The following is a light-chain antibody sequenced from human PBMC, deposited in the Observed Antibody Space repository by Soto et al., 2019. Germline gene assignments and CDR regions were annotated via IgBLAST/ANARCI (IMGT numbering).Light chain of an antibody. J-gene: IGLJ1*01. V-gene: IGLV1-51*01. CDR3: SSYSTSFFYV. CDR1: SSNIGGNS. Sequence: QSVLTQPPSVSAAPGQKVTISCSGSSSNIGGNSVSWYQQLPGTAPKLLIYGVTNRPSGVSYRFSGSKSGSTASLTISGLRDEDEADYYCSSYSTSFFYVFGTGTKVTVL. CDR2: GVT.